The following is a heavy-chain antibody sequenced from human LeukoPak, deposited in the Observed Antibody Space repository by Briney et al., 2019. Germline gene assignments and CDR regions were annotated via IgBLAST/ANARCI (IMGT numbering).Heavy chain of an antibody. D-gene: IGHD3-22*01. Sequence: GRSLRLSCAASGFTFSSYAMHWVRQAPGKGLEWVAVISYDGSNKYYADSVKGRFTISRDNSKNTLYLQMNSLRAEDTAVYYCARDEYYYDSSGYGIFDYWGQGTLVTVSS. J-gene: IGHJ4*02. CDR1: GFTFSSYA. CDR3: ARDEYYYDSSGYGIFDY. V-gene: IGHV3-30*04. CDR2: ISYDGSNK.